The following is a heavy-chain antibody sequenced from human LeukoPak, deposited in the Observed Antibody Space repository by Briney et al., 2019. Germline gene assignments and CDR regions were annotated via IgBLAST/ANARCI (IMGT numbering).Heavy chain of an antibody. CDR1: GFTFSNYW. CDR3: ANGGYCSGGSCFKTADAFDI. CDR2: IKQDGSEK. V-gene: IGHV3-7*01. D-gene: IGHD2-15*01. J-gene: IGHJ3*02. Sequence: GGSLRLSCAASGFTFSNYWMSWVRQAPGKGLEWVANIKQDGSEKYYVDSVKGRFTISRDNAKNTLYLQMNGLRAEDTAVYYCANGGYCSGGSCFKTADAFDIWGQGTMVTVSS.